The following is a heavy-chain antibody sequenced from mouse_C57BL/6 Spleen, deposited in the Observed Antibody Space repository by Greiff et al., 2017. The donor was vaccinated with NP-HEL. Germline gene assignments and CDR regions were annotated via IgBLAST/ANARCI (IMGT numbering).Heavy chain of an antibody. CDR1: GYTFTSYW. CDR2: IDPSDSYT. J-gene: IGHJ1*03. CDR3: ARYGGGGYFDV. D-gene: IGHD1-1*02. V-gene: IGHV1-50*01. Sequence: QVQLQQPGAELVKPGASVKLSCKASGYTFTSYWMQWVKQRPGQGLEWIGEIDPSDSYTNYNQKFKGKATLTVDTSSSTAYMQLSSRTAEDSAVYYCARYGGGGYFDVWGTGTTVTVSS.